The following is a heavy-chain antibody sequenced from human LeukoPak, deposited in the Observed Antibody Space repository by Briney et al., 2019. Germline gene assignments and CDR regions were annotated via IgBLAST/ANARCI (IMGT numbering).Heavy chain of an antibody. D-gene: IGHD6-19*01. Sequence: SETLSLTCTVSGGSISSNYYWGWIRQPPGKGLEWIVSFFYSGSTYYNPSLKSRVTISVDPSKNQFSLRLTSVTIADTAVNYCARAASGWSDDWYFDVWGRGTLVTVSS. CDR1: GGSISSNYY. J-gene: IGHJ2*01. CDR3: ARAASGWSDDWYFDV. CDR2: FFYSGST. V-gene: IGHV4-39*02.